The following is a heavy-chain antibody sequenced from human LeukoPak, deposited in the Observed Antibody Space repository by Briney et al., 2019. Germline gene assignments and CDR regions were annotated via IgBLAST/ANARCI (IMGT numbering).Heavy chain of an antibody. CDR2: IWYDGSNK. J-gene: IGHJ4*02. CDR3: ARDNHPAGYFDY. D-gene: IGHD6-19*01. CDR1: GFTFSSYA. Sequence: PGGSLRLSCAASGFTFSSYAMTWVRQAPGKGLEWVAVIWYDGSNKYYADSVKGRFTISRDNSKNTLYLQMNSLRAEDTAVYYCARDNHPAGYFDYWGQGTLVAVSS. V-gene: IGHV3-33*08.